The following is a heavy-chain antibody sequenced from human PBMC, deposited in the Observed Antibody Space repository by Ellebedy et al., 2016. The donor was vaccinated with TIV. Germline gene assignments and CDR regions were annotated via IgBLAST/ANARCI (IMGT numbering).Heavy chain of an antibody. J-gene: IGHJ6*02. CDR3: AREGTAQGDGMGV. Sequence: GESLKISCAASGFTFSRFWMHWVRQAPGKGLVWLSRIDSDGSRTTYADSVKGRFTISSDNARNTVYLQMNSLRAEDTAVYYCAREGTAQGDGMGVWGQGTTVTVSS. V-gene: IGHV3-74*01. CDR2: IDSDGSRT. CDR1: GFTFSRFW.